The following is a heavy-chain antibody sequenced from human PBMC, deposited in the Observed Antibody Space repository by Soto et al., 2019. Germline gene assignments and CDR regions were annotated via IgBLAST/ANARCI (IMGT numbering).Heavy chain of an antibody. Sequence: SETLSLTCTVSGASISVHSYYWTWIRQPPGKGLEWIGYIYYSGSTYYNPSLKSRVTISVDTSKNQFSLKLSSVTAADTAVYYCARGDYDHAFDIWGQGTMVTVSS. CDR2: IYYSGST. CDR1: GASISVHSYY. J-gene: IGHJ3*02. D-gene: IGHD3-22*01. V-gene: IGHV4-30-4*08. CDR3: ARGDYDHAFDI.